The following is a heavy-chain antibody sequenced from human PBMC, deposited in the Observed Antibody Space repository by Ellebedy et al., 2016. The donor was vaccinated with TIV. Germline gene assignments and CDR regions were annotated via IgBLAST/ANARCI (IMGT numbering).Heavy chain of an antibody. Sequence: GGSLRLSCAASGFTFSSYWMTWVRQAPGKGLEWVANIKPDGSEKYYVDSVKGRFTISRDNAKNSVYLQMNSLRAEDTAVYYCAKAIAAAGSYWGQGTLVTASS. CDR1: GFTFSSYW. V-gene: IGHV3-7*01. J-gene: IGHJ4*02. D-gene: IGHD6-13*01. CDR3: AKAIAAAGSY. CDR2: IKPDGSEK.